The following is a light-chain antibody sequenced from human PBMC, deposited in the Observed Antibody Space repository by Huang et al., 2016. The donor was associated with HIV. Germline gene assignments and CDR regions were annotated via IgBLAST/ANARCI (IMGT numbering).Light chain of an antibody. J-gene: IGKJ4*01. CDR1: QAIGNS. Sequence: IHLTQSPSSLSASVGDRVTVTCRASQAIGNSLAWYQQGLGKAPKLLIYGSATLQTGVQPRCSGNGSETDFTLTIASLLPGEFATYFCQQLKSYPLTFGGGT. CDR2: GSA. CDR3: QQLKSYPLT. V-gene: IGKV1-9*01.